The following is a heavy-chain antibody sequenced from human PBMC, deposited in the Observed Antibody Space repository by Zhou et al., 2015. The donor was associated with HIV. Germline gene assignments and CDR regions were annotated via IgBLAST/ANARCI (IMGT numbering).Heavy chain of an antibody. Sequence: QVHLVQSGAEVKKPGSSVKVSCKASGGSFSNYAISWVRQAPGQGLEWMGGIIPLFNRANYAQRFQGRVSITADKSTTTVYMEMSGLAFEDTATYYCAREEVYGGNAGGLAFDIWGRGTLVSVSS. CDR3: AREEVYGGNAGGLAFDI. CDR2: IIPLFNRA. CDR1: GGSFSNYA. D-gene: IGHD4-23*01. V-gene: IGHV1-69*06. J-gene: IGHJ2*01.